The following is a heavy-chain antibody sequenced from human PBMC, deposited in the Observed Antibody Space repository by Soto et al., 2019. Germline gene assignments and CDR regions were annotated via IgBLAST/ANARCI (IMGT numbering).Heavy chain of an antibody. CDR2: ISYDGSNK. Sequence: QVQLVESGGGVVQPGRSLRLSCAASGFTFSSYAMHWVRQAPGKGLEWVAVISYDGSNKYYADSVKGRFTISRDNSKNTLYLQMNRLRDEDTAVYYCARVKVGVWSYFDYWGQGTLVTVSS. J-gene: IGHJ4*02. V-gene: IGHV3-30-3*01. D-gene: IGHD1-26*01. CDR3: ARVKVGVWSYFDY. CDR1: GFTFSSYA.